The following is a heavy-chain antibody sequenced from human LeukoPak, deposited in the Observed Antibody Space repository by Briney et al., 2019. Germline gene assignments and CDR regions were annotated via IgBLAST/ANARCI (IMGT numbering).Heavy chain of an antibody. J-gene: IGHJ6*03. D-gene: IGHD7-27*01. CDR3: ARGTGDDGRLYYYYMDV. V-gene: IGHV1-69*13. CDR1: GGTSSSYA. Sequence: ASVKVSCKASGGTSSSYAISWVRQAPGQGLEWLGGIIPIFGTANYAQKFQGRVTITADESTSTAYMELSSLRSEDTAVYYCARGTGDDGRLYYYYMDVWGKGTTVTVSS. CDR2: IIPIFGTA.